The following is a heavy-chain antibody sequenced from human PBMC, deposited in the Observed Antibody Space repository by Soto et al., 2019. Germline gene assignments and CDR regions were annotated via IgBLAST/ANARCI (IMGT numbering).Heavy chain of an antibody. CDR2: IIPIFGTA. CDR1: GGNFSSYA. CDR3: ARGGVMTTAFRMDV. J-gene: IGHJ6*02. V-gene: IGHV1-69*01. D-gene: IGHD4-4*01. Sequence: QVQLVQSGAEVKKPGSSVKVSCKASGGNFSSYAISWVRQAPGQGLEWMGGIIPIFGTANYAQKFQGRVTITADESTSTAYMELSSLRSEDTAVYYCARGGVMTTAFRMDVWGQGTTVTVSS.